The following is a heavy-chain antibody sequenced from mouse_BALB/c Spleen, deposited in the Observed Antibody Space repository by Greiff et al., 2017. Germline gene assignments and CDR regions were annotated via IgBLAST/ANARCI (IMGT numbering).Heavy chain of an antibody. J-gene: IGHJ2*01. Sequence: QVQLQQSGPELVKPGASVKISCKASGYSFTSYYIHWVKQRPGQGLEWIGWIFPGSGNTKYNEKFKGKATLTADTSSSTAYMQLSSLTSEDSAVYFCARDYGSSYAYFDYWGQGTTLTVSS. V-gene: IGHV1-66*01. D-gene: IGHD1-1*01. CDR1: GYSFTSYY. CDR2: IFPGSGNT. CDR3: ARDYGSSYAYFDY.